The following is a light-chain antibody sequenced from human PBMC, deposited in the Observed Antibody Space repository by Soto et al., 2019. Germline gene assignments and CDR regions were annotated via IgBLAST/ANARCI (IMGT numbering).Light chain of an antibody. J-gene: IGKJ1*01. CDR2: DAS. V-gene: IGKV3-11*01. Sequence: EIVLTQSPATLSLSPGERATLSCRASQSVSSYLAWYQQKPGQAPRLLLYDASNRATGIPARFSGSGSGTDFTITISSLEPEDFAVYYCQQRSNWPWTFGQGTKVEIK. CDR1: QSVSSY. CDR3: QQRSNWPWT.